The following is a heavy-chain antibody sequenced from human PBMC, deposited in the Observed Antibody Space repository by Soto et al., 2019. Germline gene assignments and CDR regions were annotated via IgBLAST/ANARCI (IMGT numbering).Heavy chain of an antibody. J-gene: IGHJ6*02. CDR1: GYTFTSYG. V-gene: IGHV1-18*01. D-gene: IGHD1-26*01. Sequence: ASVKVSCKASGYTFTSYGISWVRPAPGQGLEWMGWISAYNGNTNSAQKLQGRVTMTPDRSTSTAYMELRSLRSDDTAVYYCARDGVGATSEDYYDYYGMDVLRQGTTVTVS. CDR2: ISAYNGNT. CDR3: ARDGVGATSEDYYDYYGMDV.